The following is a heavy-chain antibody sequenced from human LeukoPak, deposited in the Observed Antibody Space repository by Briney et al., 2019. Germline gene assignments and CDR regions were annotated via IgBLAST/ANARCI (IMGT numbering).Heavy chain of an antibody. J-gene: IGHJ4*02. V-gene: IGHV3-49*04. Sequence: PGGSLRLSCAAAGFTFYSYAMNWVRQAPGKGLEWVGFIRSKAYGGTTEYAASVKGRFTISRDDSKSIAYLQMNSLKTEDTAVYYCTRDGVWFGELYPSHLDYWGQGTLVTVSS. D-gene: IGHD3-10*01. CDR2: IRSKAYGGTT. CDR1: GFTFYSYA. CDR3: TRDGVWFGELYPSHLDY.